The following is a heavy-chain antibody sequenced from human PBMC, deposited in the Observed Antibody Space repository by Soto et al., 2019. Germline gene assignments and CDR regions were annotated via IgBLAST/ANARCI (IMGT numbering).Heavy chain of an antibody. CDR1: RFISDNCG. CDR3: ARDPYGMIVVVIGKFDN. V-gene: IGHV3-20*04. J-gene: IGHJ4*02. CDR2: INWNGGRT. D-gene: IGHD3-22*01. Sequence: PGGSLRLSCAVSRFISDNCGMKWVRQAPGKGLEWASGINWNGGRTGYADSVKGRLSISRDKAKNSLYLQMNSLRAEDTALYYCARDPYGMIVVVIGKFDNWGQGTLVTVSS.